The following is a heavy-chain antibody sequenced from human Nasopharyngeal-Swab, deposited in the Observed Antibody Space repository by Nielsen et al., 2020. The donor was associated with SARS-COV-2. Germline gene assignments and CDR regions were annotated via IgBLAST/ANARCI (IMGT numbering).Heavy chain of an antibody. CDR3: ARDDTHIAVVAAWDYYGMDV. D-gene: IGHD2-21*02. V-gene: IGHV3-48*03. CDR2: ISSSGSTI. J-gene: IGHJ6*02. Sequence: GGSLRLSCAASGFTFSSYEMNWVRQAPGKGLEWVSYISSSGSTIYYADSVKGRFTISRDNAKNSLYLQMNSLRAEDTAVYYCARDDTHIAVVAAWDYYGMDVWGQGTTVTVSS. CDR1: GFTFSSYE.